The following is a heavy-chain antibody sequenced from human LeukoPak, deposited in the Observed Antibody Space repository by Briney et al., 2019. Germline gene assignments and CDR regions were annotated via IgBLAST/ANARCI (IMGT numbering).Heavy chain of an antibody. CDR1: GFTFSSYS. D-gene: IGHD2-2*01. J-gene: IGHJ5*02. V-gene: IGHV3-48*02. CDR3: ARGTRYFVVVPAAWFDP. CDR2: ISSSSSTI. Sequence: GPPPLPRPASGFTFSSYSMNWVRQAPGKGLEWVSYISSSSSTIYYADSVKGRFTISRDNAKNSLYLQMNSLRDEDTAVYYCARGTRYFVVVPAAWFDPWGQGTLVTVSS.